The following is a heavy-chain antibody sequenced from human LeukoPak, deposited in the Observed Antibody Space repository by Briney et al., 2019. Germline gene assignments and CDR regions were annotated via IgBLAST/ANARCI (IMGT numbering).Heavy chain of an antibody. CDR2: ISYSGST. J-gene: IGHJ4*02. CDR3: ARDTSYGYNDFDY. V-gene: IGHV4-39*07. CDR1: GGSISSSSHY. Sequence: SETLSLTCTVSGGSISSSSHYWGWIRQPPGKGLEWIGSISYSGSTYYNPSLESRVTILVDTSKNLFSLNLSSVTAADTAVYYCARDTSYGYNDFDYWGQGTLVTVSS. D-gene: IGHD5-18*01.